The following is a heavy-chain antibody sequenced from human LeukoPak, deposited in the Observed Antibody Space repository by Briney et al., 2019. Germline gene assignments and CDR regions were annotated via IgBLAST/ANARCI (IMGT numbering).Heavy chain of an antibody. J-gene: IGHJ4*02. Sequence: MSGGSLRLSCTTSGFTFSTSAMNWVRQAPGKGLEWVSSINNVGSHIYYADSVRGRFIISRDNAKNSFFLQMSNLRAEDTAVYYCARDPTHYLRYGYFDYWGQGILVTVSS. CDR3: ARDPTHYLRYGYFDY. CDR1: GFTFSTSA. CDR2: INNVGSHI. V-gene: IGHV3-21*01. D-gene: IGHD3-9*01.